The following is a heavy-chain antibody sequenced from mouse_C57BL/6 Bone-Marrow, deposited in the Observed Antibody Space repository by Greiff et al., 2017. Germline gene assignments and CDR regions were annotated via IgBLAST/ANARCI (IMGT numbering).Heavy chain of an antibody. V-gene: IGHV1-76*01. D-gene: IGHD2-4*01. Sequence: QVQLKESGAELVRPGASVKLSCKASGYTFTDYYINWVKQRPGQGLEWIARIYPGSGNTYYNEKFKGKATLTAETSSSTAYMQLSSLTSEDSAVYFCARGDYDVDWGQGTLVTVSA. CDR3: ARGDYDVD. CDR2: IYPGSGNT. J-gene: IGHJ3*01. CDR1: GYTFTDYY.